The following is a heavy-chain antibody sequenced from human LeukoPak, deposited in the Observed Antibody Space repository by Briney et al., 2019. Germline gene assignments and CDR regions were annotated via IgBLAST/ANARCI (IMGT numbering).Heavy chain of an antibody. CDR3: ARRVGATIFDY. J-gene: IGHJ4*02. CDR2: IYTSGST. V-gene: IGHV4-61*02. Sequence: SETLSLTCTVSGNSISSGSYYWSWIRQPAGKGLEWIGRIYTSGSTNYNPSLKSRVTISVDTSKNQFSLKLSSVTAADTAVYYCARRVGATIFDYWGQGTLVTVSS. CDR1: GNSISSGSYY. D-gene: IGHD1-26*01.